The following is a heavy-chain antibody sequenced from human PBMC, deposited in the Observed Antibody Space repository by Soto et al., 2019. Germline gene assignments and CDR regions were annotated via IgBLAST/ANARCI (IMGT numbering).Heavy chain of an antibody. CDR1: GYTFTAYG. V-gene: IGHV1-18*01. Sequence: QVQLVQSGPEVTMPGASVKVSCKTSGYTFTAYGLAWLRQAPGQRPEWLGWVGTANANTNYAEKFQGRVTMTSDRSTTTASTELRSLRSDDTAVDYCARELNTDPTAYYSFAYWGQGTLVTVSS. CDR3: ARELNTDPTAYYSFAY. CDR2: VGTANANT. J-gene: IGHJ4*02. D-gene: IGHD3-9*01.